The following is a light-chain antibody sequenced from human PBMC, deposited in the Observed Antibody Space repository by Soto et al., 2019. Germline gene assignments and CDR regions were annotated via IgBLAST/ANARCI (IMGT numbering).Light chain of an antibody. CDR1: QNVVSSPNNKSY. CDR2: WAS. V-gene: IGKV4-1*01. Sequence: GITYSRHTVTVSPADGSPITRKSSQNVVSSPNNKSYLAWYQQKPGQPPKLLIYWASSRESGVPDRFSGSGSGTDFTLTISSLEAEDVAVYYCQQYYNSPRTFGQGTKVAIK. J-gene: IGKJ1*01. CDR3: QQYYNSPRT.